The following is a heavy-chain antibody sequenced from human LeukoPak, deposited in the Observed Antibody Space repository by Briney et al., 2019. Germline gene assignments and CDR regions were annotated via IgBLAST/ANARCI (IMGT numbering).Heavy chain of an antibody. D-gene: IGHD5-12*01. CDR2: ITESGGTE. CDR1: AFTFSEYS. V-gene: IGHV3-11*04. J-gene: IGHJ4*02. Sequence: GGSLRLSCVGSAFTFSEYSMSWIRQAPGRELEWISSITESGGTEYYADSVKGRFSISRDNAKSALYLQMNSLRAEDTAVYYCAKDKAYSGYDPSLFYWGQGTLVTVSS. CDR3: AKDKAYSGYDPSLFY.